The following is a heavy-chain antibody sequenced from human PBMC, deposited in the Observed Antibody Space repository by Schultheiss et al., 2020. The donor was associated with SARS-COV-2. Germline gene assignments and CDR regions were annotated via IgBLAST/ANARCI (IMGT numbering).Heavy chain of an antibody. D-gene: IGHD4-17*01. CDR2: ISSSSSYI. Sequence: GGSLRLSCAASGFTFSNAWMSWVRQAPGKGLVWVSSISSSSSYIYYADSVKGRFTISRDNSKNTLYLQMNSLRAEDTAVYYCAKDYGDYVDWFDPWGQGTLVTVSS. CDR1: GFTFSNAW. CDR3: AKDYGDYVDWFDP. V-gene: IGHV3-21*01. J-gene: IGHJ5*02.